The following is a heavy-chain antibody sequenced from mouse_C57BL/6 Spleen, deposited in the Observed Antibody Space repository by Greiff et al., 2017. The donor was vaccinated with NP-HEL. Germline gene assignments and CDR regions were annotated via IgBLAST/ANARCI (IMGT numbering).Heavy chain of an antibody. D-gene: IGHD2-3*01. Sequence: QVQLQQPGAELVRPGSSVKLSCKASGYTFTSYWMDWVKQRPGQGLEWIGNIYPSDSETHYNQKFKDKATLTVDKSSSTAYMQLSSLTSEDSAVYYCATYDGYYEGCAYWGQGTLVTVSA. CDR2: IYPSDSET. V-gene: IGHV1-61*01. CDR3: ATYDGYYEGCAY. CDR1: GYTFTSYW. J-gene: IGHJ3*01.